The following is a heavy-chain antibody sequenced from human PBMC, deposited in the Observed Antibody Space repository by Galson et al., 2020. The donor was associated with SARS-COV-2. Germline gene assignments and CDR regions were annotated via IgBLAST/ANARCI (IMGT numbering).Heavy chain of an antibody. J-gene: IGHJ4*02. V-gene: IGHV3-33*01. CDR2: IWYDGSNK. Sequence: GGSLRLSCAASGFTFSNHGMHWVRQAPGKGLEWVAVIWYDGSNKYYRDSVKGRFTISRDNSKNTLYLQMNSLRAEDTAVYYCARDPTGGNGYFDYWGQGTLVTVSS. CDR1: GFTFSNHG. CDR3: ARDPTGGNGYFDY. D-gene: IGHD3-16*01.